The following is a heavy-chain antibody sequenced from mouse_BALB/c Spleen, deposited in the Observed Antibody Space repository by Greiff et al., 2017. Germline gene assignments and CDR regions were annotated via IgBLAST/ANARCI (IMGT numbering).Heavy chain of an antibody. J-gene: IGHJ4*01. Sequence: ESGAELVRPGSSVKISCKASGYAFSSYWMNWVKQRPGQGLEWIGQIYPGDGDTNYNGKFKGKATLTADKSSSTAYMQLSSLTSEDSAVYFCARSRGDRYYAMDYWGQGTSVTVSS. CDR1: GYAFSSYW. CDR2: IYPGDGDT. CDR3: ARSRGDRYYAMDY. D-gene: IGHD3-2*01. V-gene: IGHV1-80*01.